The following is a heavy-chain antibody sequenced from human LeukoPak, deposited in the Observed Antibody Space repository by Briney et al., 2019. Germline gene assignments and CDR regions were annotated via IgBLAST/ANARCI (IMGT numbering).Heavy chain of an antibody. CDR3: ATVGVGSSFEFDY. CDR1: GIIFSDYY. Sequence: PGGSLRLSCAASGIIFSDYYMSWIRQAPGKGLEWISYISSSGSSMYYADSVKGRLTISRDNAKNSLYVQMNSLRVEDTAVYYCATVGVGSSFEFDYWGQGTVVTVSS. CDR2: ISSSGSSM. V-gene: IGHV3-11*04. D-gene: IGHD3-10*01. J-gene: IGHJ4*02.